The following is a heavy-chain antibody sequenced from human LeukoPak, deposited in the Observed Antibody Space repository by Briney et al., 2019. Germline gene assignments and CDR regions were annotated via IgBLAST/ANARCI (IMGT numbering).Heavy chain of an antibody. CDR1: GYTFTSYD. Sequence: ASVKVSCKASGYTFTSYDINWVRQATGQGLEWMGWMNPNSGNTGYAQKFQGRVTMTRNTSISTAYMELSSLRSEDTAVYYCARDVQTGTTGAVDYYYYYMDVWGKGTTVTVSS. CDR3: ARDVQTGTTGAVDYYYYYMDV. CDR2: MNPNSGNT. D-gene: IGHD1-7*01. J-gene: IGHJ6*03. V-gene: IGHV1-8*01.